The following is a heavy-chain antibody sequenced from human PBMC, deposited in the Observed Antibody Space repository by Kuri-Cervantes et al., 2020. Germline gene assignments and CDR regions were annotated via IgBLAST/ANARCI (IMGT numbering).Heavy chain of an antibody. CDR2: IWYDGSNK. CDR1: GFTFSSYA. J-gene: IGHJ4*02. Sequence: GSLRLSCAASGFTFSSYAMHWVRQAPGKGLEWVAVIWYDGSNKYYADSVKGRFTISRDNSKNTLYLQMNSLRAEDTAVYYCARDSSGWYPVYYFDYWGQGTLVTVSS. D-gene: IGHD6-19*01. V-gene: IGHV3-33*08. CDR3: ARDSSGWYPVYYFDY.